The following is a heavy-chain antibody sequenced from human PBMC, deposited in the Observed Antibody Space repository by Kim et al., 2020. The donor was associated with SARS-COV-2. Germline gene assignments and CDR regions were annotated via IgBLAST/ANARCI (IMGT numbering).Heavy chain of an antibody. D-gene: IGHD3-22*01. J-gene: IGHJ4*02. CDR3: AKVSDSSGYYPFDY. V-gene: IGHV3-23*01. Sequence: GKGLERVSGSSGSGDTKYFADSVKGRFTISRDSSKNMVYLQMKRLRAEDTAVYYCAKVSDSSGYYPFDYWGQGTQVTVSS. CDR2: SSGSGDTK.